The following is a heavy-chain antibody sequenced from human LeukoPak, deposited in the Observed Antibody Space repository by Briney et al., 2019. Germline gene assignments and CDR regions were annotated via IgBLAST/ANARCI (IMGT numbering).Heavy chain of an antibody. V-gene: IGHV3-7*01. Sequence: PGGSLRLSCAAAGFTFSSFWMSWVRQAPGKGLEWVANIKQAGSEIYYVDSVKGRFTISRDNAKNSLYLQMNSLSAEDTAVYYCARDGYNSANGIDVWGQGTMVTVSS. J-gene: IGHJ3*01. D-gene: IGHD1-1*01. CDR3: ARDGYNSANGIDV. CDR2: IKQAGSEI. CDR1: GFTFSSFW.